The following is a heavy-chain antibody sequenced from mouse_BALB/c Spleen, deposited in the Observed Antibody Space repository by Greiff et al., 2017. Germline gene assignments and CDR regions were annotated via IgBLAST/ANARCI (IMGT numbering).Heavy chain of an antibody. J-gene: IGHJ3*01. D-gene: IGHD2-4*01. Sequence: EVQLVESGGDLVKPGGSLKLSCAASGFTFSSYGMSWVRQTPDKRLEWVATISSGGSYTYYPDSVKGRFTISRDNAKNTLYLQMSSLKSEDTAMYYCAIKGYDYDWFAYWGQGTLVTVSA. V-gene: IGHV5-6*01. CDR3: AIKGYDYDWFAY. CDR2: ISSGGSYT. CDR1: GFTFSSYG.